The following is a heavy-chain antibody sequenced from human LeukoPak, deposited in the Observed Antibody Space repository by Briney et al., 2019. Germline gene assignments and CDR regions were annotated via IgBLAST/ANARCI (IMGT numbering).Heavy chain of an antibody. D-gene: IGHD6-19*01. J-gene: IGHJ4*02. V-gene: IGHV4-61*01. CDR2: IYYSGST. CDR1: GYSISSGYY. Sequence: SETLSLTCAVSGYSISSGYYWVWIRQPPGKGLEWIGYIYYSGSTNYNPSLKSRVTISVDTSKNQFSLKLSSVTAADTAVYYCARATSSGWLSPNFDYWGQGTLVTVSS. CDR3: ARATSSGWLSPNFDY.